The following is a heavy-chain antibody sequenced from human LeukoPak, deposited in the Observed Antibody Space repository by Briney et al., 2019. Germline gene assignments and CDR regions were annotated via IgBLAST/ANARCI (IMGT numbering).Heavy chain of an antibody. CDR1: GFTFDDYG. D-gene: IGHD3-22*01. V-gene: IGHV3-20*04. CDR2: LNWNGAST. CDR3: ARTYYYDSSGYYSGY. J-gene: IGHJ4*02. Sequence: PGGSLRLSCAASGFTFDDYGLSWVRQVPGKGPEWVSGLNWNGASTGYADSVKGRFTISRDNAKNSLYLQMNSLRAEDTAVYYCARTYYYDSSGYYSGYWGQGTLVTVSS.